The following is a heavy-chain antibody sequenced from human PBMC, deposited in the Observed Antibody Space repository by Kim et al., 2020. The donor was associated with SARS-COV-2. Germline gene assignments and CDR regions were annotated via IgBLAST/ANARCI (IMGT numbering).Heavy chain of an antibody. CDR3: ARIRTNGWADFDY. Sequence: STSLKTRLTISRDTSKSQVVLTMTNMDPVDTATYYCARIRTNGWADFDYWGQGTLVTVSS. J-gene: IGHJ4*02. D-gene: IGHD2-8*01. V-gene: IGHV2-26*01.